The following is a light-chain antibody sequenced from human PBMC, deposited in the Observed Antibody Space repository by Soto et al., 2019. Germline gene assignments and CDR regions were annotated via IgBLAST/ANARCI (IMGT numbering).Light chain of an antibody. CDR1: SSDVGGSDF. J-gene: IGLJ1*01. Sequence: QSALTQPASVSGSPGQSITISCTGTSSDVGGSDFVSWHQQHPGKAPKLMIYDVSKWPSGVSNRFSGSKSGNTASLTISGLQAEDEADYYCSSCTSSRSYVFGTGTKLTVL. CDR2: DVS. CDR3: SSCTSSRSYV. V-gene: IGLV2-14*01.